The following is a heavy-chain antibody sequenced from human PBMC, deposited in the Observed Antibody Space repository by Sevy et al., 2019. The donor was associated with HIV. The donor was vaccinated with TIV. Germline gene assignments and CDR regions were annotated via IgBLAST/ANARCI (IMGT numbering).Heavy chain of an antibody. CDR1: GLTFSSYA. J-gene: IGHJ6*03. D-gene: IGHD1-26*01. CDR3: AKSGRVYYYYMDV. CDR2: ISGSGGST. V-gene: IGHV3-23*01. Sequence: GGSLRLSCAASGLTFSSYAMSWVRQAPGKGLEWVSGISGSGGSTYYADSVKGWFTISRDNSKNTLYLQMNSLRAEDTAVYYCAKSGRVYYYYMDVWGKGTTVTVSS.